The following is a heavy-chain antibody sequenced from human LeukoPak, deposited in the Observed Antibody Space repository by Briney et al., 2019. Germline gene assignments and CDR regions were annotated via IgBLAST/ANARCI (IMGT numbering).Heavy chain of an antibody. CDR2: IYYSGST. D-gene: IGHD3-22*01. CDR1: GGSISSYY. J-gene: IGHJ4*02. V-gene: IGHV4-59*08. Sequence: PSETLSLTCTVSGGSISSYYWSWIRQPPGKGLEWIGYIYYSGSTNYNPSLKSRVTISVDTSKNQFSLKLSSVTAADTAVYYCASSDSSGYYSSFDYLGQGTLVTVSS. CDR3: ASSDSSGYYSSFDY.